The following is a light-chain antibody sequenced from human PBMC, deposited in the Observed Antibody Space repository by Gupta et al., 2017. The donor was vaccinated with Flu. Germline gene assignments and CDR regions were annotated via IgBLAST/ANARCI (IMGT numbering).Light chain of an antibody. J-gene: IGKJ2*03. CDR3: KQLNSYPPYS. V-gene: IGKV1-9*01. CDR2: AAS. CDR1: QVFSSY. Sequence: IAFTQSPSFLSTSVRDRVTSTFRASQVFSSYLAWYQQKPGKVPKLLIYAASTLQSWVPSMFSGSGSGTEFTITISSLQPEDFATYYCKQLNSYPPYSFGQGTKLEIK.